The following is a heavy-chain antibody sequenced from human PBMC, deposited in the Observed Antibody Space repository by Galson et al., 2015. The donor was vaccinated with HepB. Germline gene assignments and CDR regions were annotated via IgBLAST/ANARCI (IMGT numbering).Heavy chain of an antibody. J-gene: IGHJ6*02. Sequence: SLRLSCAASGFTFSSYWMSWVRQAPGKGLEWVANIKQDGSEKYYVDSVKGRFTISRDNAKNSLYLQMNSLRAEDTAVYYCARDNGGSRYYFYGMDVWGQGTTFTVSS. CDR2: IKQDGSEK. CDR1: GFTFSSYW. V-gene: IGHV3-7*03. D-gene: IGHD6-25*01. CDR3: ARDNGGSRYYFYGMDV.